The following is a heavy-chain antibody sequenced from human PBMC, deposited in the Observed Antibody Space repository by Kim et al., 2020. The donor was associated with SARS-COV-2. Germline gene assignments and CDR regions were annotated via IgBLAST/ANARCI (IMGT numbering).Heavy chain of an antibody. CDR3: ARGRITIFGVVTEFDY. D-gene: IGHD3-3*01. Sequence: SLKSRVTISVDTSKNQFSLKLISVTAADTAVYYCARGRITIFGVVTEFDYWGQGTLVTVSS. V-gene: IGHV4-31*02. J-gene: IGHJ4*02.